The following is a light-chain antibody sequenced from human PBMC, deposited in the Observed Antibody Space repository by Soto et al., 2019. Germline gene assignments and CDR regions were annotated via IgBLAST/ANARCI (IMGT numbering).Light chain of an antibody. CDR2: AAS. Sequence: EIVLTQSPGTLSLSPGERATLSCRASQSVGSSYLAWFQQKPGQAPRLLIYAASSRATGIPDRFSGSGSGTDFALTISRLEPEDFAVYYCQQYDNSPFTFGQGTKVEIK. J-gene: IGKJ2*01. CDR3: QQYDNSPFT. CDR1: QSVGSSY. V-gene: IGKV3-20*01.